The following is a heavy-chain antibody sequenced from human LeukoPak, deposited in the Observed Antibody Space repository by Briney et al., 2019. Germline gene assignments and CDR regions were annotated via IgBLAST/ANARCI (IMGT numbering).Heavy chain of an antibody. CDR2: IYHSGST. D-gene: IGHD6-6*01. CDR3: ARVIAARRLDV. CDR1: GYSISSGYY. Sequence: SETLSLTCTVPGYSISSGYYWGWIRQPPGKGLEWIGSIYHSGSTYYNPSLKSRVTISVDTSKNQFSLKLSSVTAADTAVYYCARVIAARRLDVWGKGTTVTVSS. V-gene: IGHV4-38-2*02. J-gene: IGHJ6*04.